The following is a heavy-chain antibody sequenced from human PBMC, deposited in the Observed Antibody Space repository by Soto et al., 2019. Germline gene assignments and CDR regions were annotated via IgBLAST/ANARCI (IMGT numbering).Heavy chain of an antibody. V-gene: IGHV4-30-4*01. CDR2: IYYSGST. Sequence: QVQLQESGPGLVKPSQTLSLTCTVSGGSISSGDYYWSWIRQPPGKGLEWIGYIYYSGSTYYNPSLKSRVTISVDTSKNQFSLKLSSVTAADTAVYYCARGSYDFWSGYPAFDYWGQGTLVTVSS. CDR1: GGSISSGDYY. D-gene: IGHD3-3*01. J-gene: IGHJ4*02. CDR3: ARGSYDFWSGYPAFDY.